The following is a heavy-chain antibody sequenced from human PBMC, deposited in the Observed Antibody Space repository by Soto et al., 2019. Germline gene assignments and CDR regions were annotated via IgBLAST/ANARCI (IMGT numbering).Heavy chain of an antibody. Sequence: GEALKISCKGSGYSFTTYWIGWVRQMPGKGLDWMGIIYPGDSDTRYSPSFQGHVTISADESIDTTYLQWSNLKASDTAMYYCAKLYYYHNYYAFDIWGQGTLVTVSS. CDR2: IYPGDSDT. D-gene: IGHD3-22*01. CDR3: AKLYYYHNYYAFDI. V-gene: IGHV5-51*01. CDR1: GYSFTTYW. J-gene: IGHJ3*02.